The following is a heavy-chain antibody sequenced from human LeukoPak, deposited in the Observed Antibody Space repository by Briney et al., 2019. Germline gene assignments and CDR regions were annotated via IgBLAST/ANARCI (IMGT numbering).Heavy chain of an antibody. J-gene: IGHJ4*02. V-gene: IGHV4-39*01. D-gene: IGHD4-17*01. CDR2: IYYSGST. CDR1: GGSISSSSYY. CDR3: ARPGDYGDYDRSFDY. Sequence: KASETLSLTCTVSGGSISSSSYYWGWIRQPPGKGLEWIGSIYYSGSTYYNPSLKSRVTISVDTSKNQFSLKLSSVTAADTAVCYCARPGDYGDYDRSFDYWGQGTLVTVSS.